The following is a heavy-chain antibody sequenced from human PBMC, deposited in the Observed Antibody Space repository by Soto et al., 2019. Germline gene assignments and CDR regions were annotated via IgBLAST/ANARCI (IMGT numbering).Heavy chain of an antibody. CDR1: GGTFSSYA. CDR2: IIPIFGTA. V-gene: IGHV1-69*12. Sequence: VQLVQSGAEVKKPGSSVKVSCKASGGTFSSYAISWVRQAPGQGLEWMGGIIPIFGTANYAQKFQGRVTITADESTSTAYMEPSSLRSEDTAVYYCARDPFPDYYDSSGYAPLWGQGTLVTVSS. CDR3: ARDPFPDYYDSSGYAPL. J-gene: IGHJ4*02. D-gene: IGHD3-22*01.